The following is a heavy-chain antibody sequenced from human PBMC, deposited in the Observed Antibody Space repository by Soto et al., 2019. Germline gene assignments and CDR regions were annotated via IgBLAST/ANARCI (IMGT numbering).Heavy chain of an antibody. J-gene: IGHJ4*02. D-gene: IGHD2-2*01. V-gene: IGHV3-21*01. CDR3: ARARHCSSTSCAYFDY. CDR2: ISSSSSYI. Sequence: PGGSLRLSCAASGFTFSSYSMNWVRQAPGKGLEWVSSISSSSSYIYYADSVKGRFTISRDNAKNSLYLQMNSLRAEDTAVYYCARARHCSSTSCAYFDYWGQGTLVTVSS. CDR1: GFTFSSYS.